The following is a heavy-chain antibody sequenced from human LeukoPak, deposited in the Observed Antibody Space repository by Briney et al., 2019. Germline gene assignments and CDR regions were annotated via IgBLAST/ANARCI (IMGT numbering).Heavy chain of an antibody. Sequence: GGSLRLSCAASGFTFSSYWMDWVRQAPGKGLEWVANLKPDGRDKYYTDSVKGRFTISRGNAKGSLYLQMNSLRAEDTAVYYCVRDLDFWGQGTLVTVSS. V-gene: IGHV3-7*05. CDR1: GFTFSSYW. CDR3: VRDLDF. J-gene: IGHJ4*02. CDR2: LKPDGRDK.